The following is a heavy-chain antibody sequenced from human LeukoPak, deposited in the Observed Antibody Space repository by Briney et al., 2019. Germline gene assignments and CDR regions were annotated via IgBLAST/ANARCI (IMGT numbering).Heavy chain of an antibody. CDR1: GFTFSNYA. J-gene: IGHJ4*02. D-gene: IGHD1-1*01. V-gene: IGHV3-23*01. Sequence: GGSLRLSCAASGFTFSNYALSWVRQAPGKGLEWVSTISASGGATYYADSVKGRFTISRDSSRNTLYLQMNSLRAEDTAVYYCANTNDRDGDFNGDYWGQGTLVTVSA. CDR3: ANTNDRDGDFNGDY. CDR2: ISASGGAT.